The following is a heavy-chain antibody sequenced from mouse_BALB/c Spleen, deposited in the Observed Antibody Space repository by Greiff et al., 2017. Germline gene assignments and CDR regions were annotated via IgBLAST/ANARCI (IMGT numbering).Heavy chain of an antibody. J-gene: IGHJ2*01. CDR1: GYTFTSYW. V-gene: IGHV1-87*01. CDR2: IYPGDGDT. CDR3: ARRGYEYYFDD. D-gene: IGHD2-2*01. Sequence: QVQLQQSGAELARPGASVKLSCKASGYTFTSYWMQWVKQRPGQGLEWIGAIYPGDGDTRYTQKFKGKATLTADKSSSTAYMQLSSLASEDSAVYYCARRGYEYYFDDWGQGTTLTVSS.